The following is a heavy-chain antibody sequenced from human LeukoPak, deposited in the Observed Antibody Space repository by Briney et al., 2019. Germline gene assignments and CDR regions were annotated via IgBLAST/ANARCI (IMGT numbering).Heavy chain of an antibody. CDR1: GASIGSRGYY. CDR2: INVSGST. J-gene: IGHJ6*02. V-gene: IGHV4-61*02. CDR3: ARITFVVEGYGMDV. D-gene: IGHD2-21*01. Sequence: PSQTLSLTCTVSGASIGSRGYYWSWIRQPAGKGLEWIGRINVSGSTKYNPSLKSRVSISVDMSKNQFSLSLSSVTAADTAVYYCARITFVVEGYGMDVRGQGTTVTVSS.